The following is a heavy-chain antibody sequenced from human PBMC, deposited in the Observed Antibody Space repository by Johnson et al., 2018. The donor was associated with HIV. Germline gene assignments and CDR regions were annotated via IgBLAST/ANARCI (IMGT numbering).Heavy chain of an antibody. CDR2: IYGGGIT. J-gene: IGHJ3*02. Sequence: AQLVESGGGLIQPGGSLRLSCVASGFTVTSNYMSWVRQAPGKGLEWVSIIYGGGITYYTDSVKGRFTISRDNSKNTLYLQMNSLRAEDTAVYYCAKHGGDDAFDIWGQWTMVTVSS. V-gene: IGHV3-66*03. CDR1: GFTVTSNY. D-gene: IGHD3-16*01. CDR3: AKHGGDDAFDI.